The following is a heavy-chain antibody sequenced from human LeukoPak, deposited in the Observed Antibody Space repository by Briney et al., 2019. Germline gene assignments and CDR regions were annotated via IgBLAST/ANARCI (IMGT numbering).Heavy chain of an antibody. CDR3: ARLEPLRFGYYNYYYYMDV. CDR2: IYTSGST. Sequence: SETLSLTCTVSGGSISSYYWSWIRQPPGKGLEWIGYIYTSGSTNYNPSLKSRVTISVDTSKNQFSLKLSSVTAADTAVYYCARLEPLRFGYYNYYYYMDVWGKGTTVTVSS. V-gene: IGHV4-4*09. D-gene: IGHD3-3*01. CDR1: GGSISSYY. J-gene: IGHJ6*03.